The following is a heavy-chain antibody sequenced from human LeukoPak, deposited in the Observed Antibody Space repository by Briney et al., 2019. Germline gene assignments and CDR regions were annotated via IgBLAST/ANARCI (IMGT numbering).Heavy chain of an antibody. CDR2: IKQDGSEK. Sequence: GWSLRLSCAASGFTFSSYWMSWVRQAPGKGLEWVANIKQDGSEKYYVDSVKGRFTISRDNAKNSLYMQMNSLRAEDTAVYYCARVAFTAMAHFDYWGQGTLVTVSS. CDR3: ARVAFTAMAHFDY. V-gene: IGHV3-7*01. J-gene: IGHJ4*02. CDR1: GFTFSSYW. D-gene: IGHD5-18*01.